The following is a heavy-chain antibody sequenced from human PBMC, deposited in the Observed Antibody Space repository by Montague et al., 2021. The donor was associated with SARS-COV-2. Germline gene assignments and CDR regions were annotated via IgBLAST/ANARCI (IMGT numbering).Heavy chain of an antibody. V-gene: IGHV4-59*01. J-gene: IGHJ4*02. CDR1: GGSISSYY. D-gene: IGHD3-22*01. CDR3: ARVGVITTWFYFDY. CDR2: IYHSGST. Sequence: SETLSLTCTVSGGSISSYYWSWIRQPPGKGLEWIGYIYHSGSTNYNPSLKSRVTISVDTSTNQFSLKLSSVTAADTAVYYCARVGVITTWFYFDYWGQGTLVTVSS.